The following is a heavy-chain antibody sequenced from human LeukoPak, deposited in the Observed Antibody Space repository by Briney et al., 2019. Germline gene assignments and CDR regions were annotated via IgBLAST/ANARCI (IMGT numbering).Heavy chain of an antibody. D-gene: IGHD3-10*01. CDR2: ISYDGSNK. Sequence: GGSLRLSCAASGFTFSSYGMHWVRQAPGKGLEWVAVISYDGSNKYYADSVKGRFTISRDNAKNSLYLQMNSLRAEDTAVYYCARVYYYGSGSPNWFDPWGQGTLVTVSS. CDR3: ARVYYYGSGSPNWFDP. CDR1: GFTFSSYG. J-gene: IGHJ5*02. V-gene: IGHV3-30*03.